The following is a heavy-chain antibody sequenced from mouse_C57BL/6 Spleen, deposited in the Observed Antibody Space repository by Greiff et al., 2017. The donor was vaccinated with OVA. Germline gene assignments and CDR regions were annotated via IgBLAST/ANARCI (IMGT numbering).Heavy chain of an antibody. CDR3: AGLVTTVVGKSDWYFDV. D-gene: IGHD1-1*01. V-gene: IGHV14-2*01. CDR2: IDPEDGET. Sequence: VQLKESGAELVKPGASVKLSCTASGFNIKDYYMHWVKQRTEQGLEWIGRIDPEDGETKYAPKFQGKATITADTSSNTAYLQLSSLTSEDTAVYYCAGLVTTVVGKSDWYFDVWGTGTTVTVSS. J-gene: IGHJ1*03. CDR1: GFNIKDYY.